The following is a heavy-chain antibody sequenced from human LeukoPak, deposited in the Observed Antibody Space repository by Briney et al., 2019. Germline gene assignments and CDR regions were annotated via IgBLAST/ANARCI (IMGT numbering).Heavy chain of an antibody. D-gene: IGHD4-17*01. Sequence: SETLSLTCTVSGGSVSSGSYYWSWIRQPPGKGLEWIGYIYYSGSTNYNPSLKSRVTISVDTSKNQFSLKLSSVTAADTAVYYCARESPLDPYGDYGGSFDYWGQGTLVTVSS. CDR2: IYYSGST. CDR1: GGSVSSGSYY. J-gene: IGHJ4*02. V-gene: IGHV4-61*01. CDR3: ARESPLDPYGDYGGSFDY.